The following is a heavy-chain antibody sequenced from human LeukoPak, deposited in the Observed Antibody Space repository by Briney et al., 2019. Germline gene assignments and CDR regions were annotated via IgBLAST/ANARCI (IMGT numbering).Heavy chain of an antibody. D-gene: IGHD6-19*01. J-gene: IGHJ3*02. V-gene: IGHV3-74*01. CDR3: ARESSDWFSDAFDI. CDR1: GFTFSSYA. Sequence: GGSLRLSCAASGFTFSSYAMSWVRQAPGKGLVWVSRINSDGNRTNYADFVKGRFTISRDNAKNTLYVQINSLRAEDTAVYYCARESSDWFSDAFDIWGQGTVVTVSS. CDR2: INSDGNRT.